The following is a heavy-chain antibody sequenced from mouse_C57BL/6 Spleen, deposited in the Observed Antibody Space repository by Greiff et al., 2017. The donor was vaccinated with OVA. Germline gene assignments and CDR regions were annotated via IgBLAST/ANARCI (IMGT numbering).Heavy chain of an antibody. CDR1: GYSFTDYN. V-gene: IGHV1-39*01. Sequence: VQLQQSGPELVKPGASVKISCKASGYSFTDYNMNWVKQSHGKSLEWIGVISTNYGTTSYTQKLKGKATLTGDKSSSTAYMQLNSLTSEDSAVYYCARCYYGSSLYAMDYWGQGTSVTVSS. CDR3: ARCYYGSSLYAMDY. J-gene: IGHJ4*01. D-gene: IGHD1-1*01. CDR2: ISTNYGTT.